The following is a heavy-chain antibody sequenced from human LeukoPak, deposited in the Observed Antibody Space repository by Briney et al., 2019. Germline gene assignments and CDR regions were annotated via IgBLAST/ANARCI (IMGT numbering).Heavy chain of an antibody. CDR1: GYTFTTYG. CDR2: ISTYNGNT. J-gene: IGHJ4*02. Sequence: ASVKVSCRSSGYTFTTYGITWVRQAPGQGLEWMGWISTYNGNTNYAQKLQGRVTMTTDTSTSTAYTELRSLRSDDTAMYYCARDRMDTGTYSDYWGQGTLVTVSS. D-gene: IGHD5-18*01. V-gene: IGHV1-18*01. CDR3: ARDRMDTGTYSDY.